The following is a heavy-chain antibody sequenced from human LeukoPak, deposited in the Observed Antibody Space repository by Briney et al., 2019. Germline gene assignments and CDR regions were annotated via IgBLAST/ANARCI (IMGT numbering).Heavy chain of an antibody. D-gene: IGHD3-3*02. J-gene: IGHJ4*02. V-gene: IGHV3-7*01. CDR3: ATWQFWSRSHFDY. CDR2: IKDDGTQT. Sequence: GGSLRLSCAASGFTFTTYWMRWVRQAPGKGLEWVADIKDDGTQTYSVYSVKRPFTLSTDNAKNSIYLQMNSLTTDDSAVYYCATWQFWSRSHFDYWGQGAHVSLPS. CDR1: GFTFTTYW.